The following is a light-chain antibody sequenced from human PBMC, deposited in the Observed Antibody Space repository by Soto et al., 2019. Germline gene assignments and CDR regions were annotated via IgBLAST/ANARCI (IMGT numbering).Light chain of an antibody. Sequence: QAVVTQAPSVSGAPGQRVTISCTGSSSNIGAGYDVHWYQQLPGTAPKVLIYGNNNRPSGVPERFSGSKSATSASLAITGLQAEDEADYYCQSYDSSLSGYVFGTGTQLTVL. J-gene: IGLJ1*01. CDR3: QSYDSSLSGYV. CDR2: GNN. CDR1: SSNIGAGYD. V-gene: IGLV1-40*01.